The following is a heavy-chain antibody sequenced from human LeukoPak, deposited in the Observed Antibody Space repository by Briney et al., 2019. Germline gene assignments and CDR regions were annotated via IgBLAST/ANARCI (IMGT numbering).Heavy chain of an antibody. CDR1: GFSFSNYC. CDR3: ARGYGINCASTTCAGAFDI. CDR2: IKQDGSEK. V-gene: IGHV3-7*01. J-gene: IGHJ3*02. Sequence: GGSLRLSCEASGFSFSNYCMEWVRQAPGRGLEGVAYIKQDGSEKFYVDSVKGRFTVSRDNARNSLYLQLNSLRDEDTAVYYCARGYGINCASTTCAGAFDIWGPGTMVTVSS. D-gene: IGHD1-20*01.